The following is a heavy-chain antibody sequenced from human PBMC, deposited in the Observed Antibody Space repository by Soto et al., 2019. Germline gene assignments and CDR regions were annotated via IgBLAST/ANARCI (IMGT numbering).Heavy chain of an antibody. CDR3: ARYDSSTGCYACGGSDY. V-gene: IGHV1-69*02. CDR1: GGTFSSYT. CDR2: IIPILGIA. J-gene: IGHJ4*02. D-gene: IGHD2-2*01. Sequence: QVQLVQSGAEVKKPGSSVKVSCKASGGTFSSYTISWVRQAPGQGLECMGRIIPILGIANYAQKFQGRVTITADKSTSTAYMELSRLRSEDTAVYYCARYDSSTGCYACGGSDYWGQGTLVTVSS.